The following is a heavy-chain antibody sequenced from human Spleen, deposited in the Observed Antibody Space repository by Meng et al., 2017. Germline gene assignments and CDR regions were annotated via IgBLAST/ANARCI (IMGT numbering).Heavy chain of an antibody. Sequence: GESLKISCKGSGYSFTSYWIGWVRQMPGKGLEWMGIIYPGDSDTRYSPSFQGQVTISADKSISTAYLQWSSLKASDTAMYYCAKTNRMVRGVIIRDDAFDIWGQGTMVTVSS. V-gene: IGHV5-51*01. CDR1: GYSFTSYW. CDR2: IYPGDSDT. J-gene: IGHJ3*02. CDR3: AKTNRMVRGVIIRDDAFDI. D-gene: IGHD3-10*01.